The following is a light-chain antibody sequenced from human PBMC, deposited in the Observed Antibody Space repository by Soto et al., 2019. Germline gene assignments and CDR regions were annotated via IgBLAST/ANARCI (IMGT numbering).Light chain of an antibody. J-gene: IGKJ5*01. CDR2: GSF. Sequence: EIVLTQSPGTLSLSPGERATLSCRASQSVSSHLAWYQHKPGQAPRLLIVGSFARATGIPARFSGSGSGSEFTLTIRGLQSEDFAVYYCQQYNDRPPITFGQGTRLEIK. CDR3: QQYNDRPPIT. V-gene: IGKV3-15*01. CDR1: QSVSSH.